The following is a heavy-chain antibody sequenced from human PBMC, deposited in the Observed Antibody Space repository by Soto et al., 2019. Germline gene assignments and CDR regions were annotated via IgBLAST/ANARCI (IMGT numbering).Heavy chain of an antibody. J-gene: IGHJ4*02. CDR3: ARSSLAGRSPFDY. V-gene: IGHV3-48*02. CDR2: ISSGSSTI. CDR1: GFTFSSYS. Sequence: GGSLSLSCAASGFTFSSYSMNWVRQAPGKGLEWVSYISSGSSTIYYADSVKGRFTISRDNAKNSLYLQMNSLRDEDTAVYYCARSSLAGRSPFDYWGQETLVTVSS. D-gene: IGHD6-6*01.